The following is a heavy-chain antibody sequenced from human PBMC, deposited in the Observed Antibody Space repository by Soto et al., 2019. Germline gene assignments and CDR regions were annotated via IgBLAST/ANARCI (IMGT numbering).Heavy chain of an antibody. CDR3: ARDRAYYDSNGFYFDY. CDR2: IYDSGFT. CDR1: GDFIRNYY. J-gene: IGHJ4*02. V-gene: IGHV4-59*01. Sequence: PSETLSLTCTISGDFIRNYYWSWMRQPPGKGLEWIGYIYDSGFTNYNPSLKSRVTISADTSKNQFSLKLTSVTAADTAVYYCARDRAYYDSNGFYFDYWGQGTLVTVSS. D-gene: IGHD3-22*01.